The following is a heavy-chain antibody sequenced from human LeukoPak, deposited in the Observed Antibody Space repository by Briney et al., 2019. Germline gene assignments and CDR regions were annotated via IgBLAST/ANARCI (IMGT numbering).Heavy chain of an antibody. CDR3: ARAGSFSSSYAISWDY. Sequence: GGSLRLSCAASGFTFSSYWMSWVRQAPGKGLEWVANIKQDESEKYYVDSVKGRFTISRDNAKNSLFLQMNSLRAEDTAVYYCARAGSFSSSYAISWDYWGQGALVAVSS. D-gene: IGHD2-8*01. CDR1: GFTFSSYW. J-gene: IGHJ4*02. CDR2: IKQDESEK. V-gene: IGHV3-7*01.